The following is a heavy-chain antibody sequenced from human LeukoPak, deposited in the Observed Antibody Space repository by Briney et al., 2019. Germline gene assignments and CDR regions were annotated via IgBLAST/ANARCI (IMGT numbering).Heavy chain of an antibody. CDR3: ARGISGTTGTSYYYYHMDV. J-gene: IGHJ6*03. CDR2: IYPSGST. D-gene: IGHD1-7*01. V-gene: IGHV4-4*07. Sequence: SETLSLTCTVSGGSFSSYYLTWIRQPAGKGLEWIGRIYPSGSTNYNPSLKSRVTMSVDTSKNQFSLKLSSVTAADTALYYCARGISGTTGTSYYYYHMDVWGKGTTVTVSS. CDR1: GGSFSSYY.